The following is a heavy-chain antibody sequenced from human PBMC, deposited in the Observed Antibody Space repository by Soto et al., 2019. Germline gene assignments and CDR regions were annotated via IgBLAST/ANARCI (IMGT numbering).Heavy chain of an antibody. CDR1: EYSFGGYY. J-gene: IGHJ1*01. CDR3: VRYTRSPPSFFAL. V-gene: IGHV1-2*02. D-gene: IGHD3-3*01. CDR2: INLNDGGT. Sequence: ASVKVSCKTCEYSFGGYYLHWVRQAPEQGLEWMGWINLNDGGTNSPRKFQGRLTMTRDKSITTVYMELSRLRSDDTAVYFCVRYTRSPPSFFALWGPGTLVTRS.